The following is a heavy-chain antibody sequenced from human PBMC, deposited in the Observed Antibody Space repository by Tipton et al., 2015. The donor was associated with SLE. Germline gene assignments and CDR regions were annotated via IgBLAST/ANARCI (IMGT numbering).Heavy chain of an antibody. CDR2: MYFSGNT. D-gene: IGHD1-1*01. V-gene: IGHV4-39*07. J-gene: IGHJ4*02. Sequence: TLSLTCTVSGGSIMNTHYSWDWVRQPPGKGLDWIGTMYFSGNTYYNQTLKSRVAISLDTYKNQLSLNLSSVTAANTAVYYCARHAHDTCRYEPFAHRGQRTLFAVSS. CDR3: ARHAHDTCRYEPFAH. CDR1: GGSIMNTHYS.